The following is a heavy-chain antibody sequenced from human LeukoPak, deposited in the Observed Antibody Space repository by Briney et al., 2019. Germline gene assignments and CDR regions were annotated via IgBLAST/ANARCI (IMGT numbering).Heavy chain of an antibody. Sequence: GGSLRLSCAASGFTFSSYEMHWVRQAPGKGLEWVSYISRSGSTIHYGDSVKGRFTISRDNAKNSLFLQMNSLRAEDTAVYYCARPYSSGWDSWFDPWGQGTLVTVSS. CDR3: ARPYSSGWDSWFDP. J-gene: IGHJ5*02. CDR2: ISRSGSTI. V-gene: IGHV3-48*03. CDR1: GFTFSSYE. D-gene: IGHD6-19*01.